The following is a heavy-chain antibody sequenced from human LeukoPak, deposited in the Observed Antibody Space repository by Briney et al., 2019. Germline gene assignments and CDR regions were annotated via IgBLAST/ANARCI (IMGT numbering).Heavy chain of an antibody. Sequence: GSLRLSCAASGFTFSSYAMSWVRQAPGKGLEWVSAISGSGGSTYYADSVKGRFTISRDNSKNTLYLQMNSLRAEDTAVYYCAIRRDYYDSSGYPVYFDYWGQGTLVTVSS. V-gene: IGHV3-23*01. CDR3: AIRRDYYDSSGYPVYFDY. CDR1: GFTFSSYA. D-gene: IGHD3-22*01. CDR2: ISGSGGST. J-gene: IGHJ4*02.